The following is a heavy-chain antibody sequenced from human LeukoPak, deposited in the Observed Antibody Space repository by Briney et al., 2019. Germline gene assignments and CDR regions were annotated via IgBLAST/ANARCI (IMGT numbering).Heavy chain of an antibody. CDR2: IFDGGNV. Sequence: SQTLSLTCSVSGNSLNSGGNYRHWIRQAPGKGLEWIGYIFDGGNVDYNPSLSGRVTMSQDASKNQFSLKLTSVNAADTAVYYCASPAPAVAGWGRASDIWGQGTMVTVSS. J-gene: IGHJ3*02. CDR1: GNSLNSGGNY. CDR3: ASPAPAVAGWGRASDI. V-gene: IGHV4-31*03. D-gene: IGHD6-19*01.